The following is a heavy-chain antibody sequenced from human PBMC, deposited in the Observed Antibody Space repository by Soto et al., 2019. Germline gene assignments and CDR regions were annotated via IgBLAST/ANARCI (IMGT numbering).Heavy chain of an antibody. CDR1: GFTFDSYA. Sequence: EAQLLESGGGLVQPGGSLRLSCAASGFTFDSYAMSWVRQAPGKGLEWVSAISGSGVSTYYADSVKGRFTISRDNSKNTLYLQMNSLRGEDTAVYYCATDRWYFDLWGRGTLVTVSS. CDR2: ISGSGVST. J-gene: IGHJ2*01. V-gene: IGHV3-23*01. CDR3: ATDRWYFDL.